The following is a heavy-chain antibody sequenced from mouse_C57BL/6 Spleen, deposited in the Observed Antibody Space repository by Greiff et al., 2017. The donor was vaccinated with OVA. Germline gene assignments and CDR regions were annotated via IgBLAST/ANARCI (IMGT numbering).Heavy chain of an antibody. CDR1: GYTFTSYW. V-gene: IGHV1-69*01. Sequence: QVQLQQSGAELVMPGASVKLSCTASGYTFTSYWMHWVKQRPGQGLEWIGEIDPSDSYTNYNQKFKGKSTLTVDKSSSTAYMQLSSLTSEDSAVDYCARYYGSSYFDYWGQGTTLTVSS. CDR3: ARYYGSSYFDY. D-gene: IGHD1-1*01. CDR2: IDPSDSYT. J-gene: IGHJ2*01.